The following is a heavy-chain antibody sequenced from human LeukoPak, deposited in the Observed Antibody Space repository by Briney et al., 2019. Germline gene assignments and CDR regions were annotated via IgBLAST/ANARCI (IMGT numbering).Heavy chain of an antibody. CDR2: INHSGST. CDR3: ASEVGYCSSTSCYSRWFDP. Sequence: SETLSLTCAVYGGSFSGYYWSWIRQPPGKGLEWIGEINHSGSTNYNPSLKSRVTISVDTSKNQFSLKLSSVTAADTAVYYCASEVGYCSSTSCYSRWFDPWGQGTLVTVSS. V-gene: IGHV4-34*01. J-gene: IGHJ5*02. CDR1: GGSFSGYY. D-gene: IGHD2-2*01.